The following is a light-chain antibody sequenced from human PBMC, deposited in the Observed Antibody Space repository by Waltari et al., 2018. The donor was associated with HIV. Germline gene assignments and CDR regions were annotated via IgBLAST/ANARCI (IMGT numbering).Light chain of an antibody. CDR2: STN. V-gene: IGLV8-61*01. Sequence: QTVVTQEPSFSVSPGGTVTLPCGLRFGPVSTSYYPLWYQQTPGQAPRTLIDSTNTRSSGVPDRFSGSILGNKAALTITGAQADDESDYYCVLYMGSGISVFGGGTKLTVL. J-gene: IGLJ3*02. CDR1: FGPVSTSYY. CDR3: VLYMGSGISV.